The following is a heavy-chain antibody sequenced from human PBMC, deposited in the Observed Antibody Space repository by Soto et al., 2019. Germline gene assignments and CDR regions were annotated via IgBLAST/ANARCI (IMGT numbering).Heavy chain of an antibody. Sequence: ASVKVSCKASGYTFTSYYMQWVRQAPGQGLEWMGIINPSGGSTSYTQKFQGRVTMTMDTLYLQMNDLRVEDTAIYYCAKGCSGGNCRKPVDSWGQGALVTVSS. CDR3: AKGCSGGNCRKPVDS. CDR2: INPSGGST. D-gene: IGHD2-15*01. J-gene: IGHJ4*02. CDR1: GYTFTSYY. V-gene: IGHV1-46*01.